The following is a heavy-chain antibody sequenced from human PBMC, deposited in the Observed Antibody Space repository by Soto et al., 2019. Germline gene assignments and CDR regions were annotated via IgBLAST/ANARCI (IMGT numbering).Heavy chain of an antibody. Sequence: QLQLQESGSGLVKPSQTLSLTCAVSGGSISSGGYSWSWIRQPPGKGLEWIGYIYHSGSTYYNPSRKSRGTISVDSANNQFSRKLSSVTAADTAVYSCARAGGLGAVAVDYWGQGTLVTVSS. V-gene: IGHV4-30-2*01. CDR1: GGSISSGGYS. J-gene: IGHJ4*02. CDR2: IYHSGST. CDR3: ARAGGLGAVAVDY. D-gene: IGHD6-19*01.